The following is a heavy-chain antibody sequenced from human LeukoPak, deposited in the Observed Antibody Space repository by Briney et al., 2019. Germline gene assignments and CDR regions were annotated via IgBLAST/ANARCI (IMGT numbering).Heavy chain of an antibody. D-gene: IGHD6-19*01. CDR3: ASLPIAVAGPFQGYFDY. Sequence: NTSQTLSLTCTVSGGSISSGDYYWSWIRQPPGKGLEWIGDIYYSGSTYYNPSLKSRVTISVDTSKNQFSLKLYSVPAADTAVYYCASLPIAVAGPFQGYFDYWGQGALVTVSS. CDR2: IYYSGST. J-gene: IGHJ4*02. CDR1: GGSISSGDYY. V-gene: IGHV4-30-4*01.